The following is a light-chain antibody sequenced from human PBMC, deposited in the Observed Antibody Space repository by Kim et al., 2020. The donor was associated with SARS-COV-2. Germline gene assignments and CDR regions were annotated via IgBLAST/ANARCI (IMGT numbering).Light chain of an antibody. V-gene: IGKV3-20*01. Sequence: GERPTLSCRASQSISNNFLAWYQQKPGQTPRLLMYSTSNRTTGVPDRFTGGGSRTDFSLTISRLEPEDFAVYYCQHCQQYANSHTFGRGTKVDIK. J-gene: IGKJ4*02. CDR3: QHCQQYANSHT. CDR2: STS. CDR1: QSISNNF.